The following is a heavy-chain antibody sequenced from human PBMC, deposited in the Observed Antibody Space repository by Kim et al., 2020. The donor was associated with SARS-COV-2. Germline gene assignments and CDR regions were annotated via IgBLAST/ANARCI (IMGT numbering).Heavy chain of an antibody. CDR1: GYTFTSYA. D-gene: IGHD6-19*01. Sequence: ASVKVSCKASGYTFTSYAMHWVRQAPGQRLEWMGWINAGNGNTKYSQKFQGRVTITRDTSASTAYMELSSLRSEDTAVYYCARGDEIAVAGLPFDYWGQGTLVTVSS. CDR2: INAGNGNT. J-gene: IGHJ4*02. V-gene: IGHV1-3*01. CDR3: ARGDEIAVAGLPFDY.